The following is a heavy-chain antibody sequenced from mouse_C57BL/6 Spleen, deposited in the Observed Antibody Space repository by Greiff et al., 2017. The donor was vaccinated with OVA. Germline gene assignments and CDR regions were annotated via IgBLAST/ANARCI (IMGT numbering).Heavy chain of an antibody. V-gene: IGHV2-9-1*01. CDR3: ARKGIYYGEDYFDY. CDR2: IWTGGGT. J-gene: IGHJ2*01. Sequence: VKVEESGPGLVAPSQSLSITCTVSGFSLTSYAISWVRQPPGKGLEWLGVIWTGGGTNYNSALKSRLSISKDNSKSQVFLKMNSLQTDDTARYYCARKGIYYGEDYFDYWGQGTTLTVSS. CDR1: GFSLTSYA. D-gene: IGHD2-13*01.